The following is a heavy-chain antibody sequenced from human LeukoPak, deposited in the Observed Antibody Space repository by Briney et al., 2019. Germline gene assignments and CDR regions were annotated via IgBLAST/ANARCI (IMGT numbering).Heavy chain of an antibody. J-gene: IGHJ6*04. CDR3: AELGITMIGGV. V-gene: IGHV3-11*04. CDR1: GFTFSDYY. Sequence: GGSLRLSCAASGFTFSDYYMSWICQAPGQGLEWASYISSSGSIIYYDDSVQGRFTISRDNAKNSLYVQMNSLRAEDTAVYYCAELGITMIGGVWGKGTTVTISS. CDR2: ISSSGSII. D-gene: IGHD3-10*02.